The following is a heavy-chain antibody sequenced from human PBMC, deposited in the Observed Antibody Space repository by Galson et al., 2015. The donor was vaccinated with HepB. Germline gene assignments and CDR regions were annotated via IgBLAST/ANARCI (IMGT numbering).Heavy chain of an antibody. CDR3: AKPRIADQPGDPFDF. Sequence: SLRLSCAASGFTFSSHFMHWVRQAPGKGLEWVAIISHDGNNKCYTDSVKGRSTISRDNSQNTLYLQMNSLRAEDTAVFYCAKPRIADQPGDPFDFWGQGALVTVSS. V-gene: IGHV3-30*18. D-gene: IGHD2-2*01. J-gene: IGHJ4*02. CDR2: ISHDGNNK. CDR1: GFTFSSHF.